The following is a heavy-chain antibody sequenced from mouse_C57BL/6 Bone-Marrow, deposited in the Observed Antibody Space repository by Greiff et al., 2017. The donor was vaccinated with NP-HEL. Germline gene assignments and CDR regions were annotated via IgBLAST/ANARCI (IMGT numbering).Heavy chain of an antibody. CDR3: ARHYYGRRPYWYCDV. CDR2: IYPGSGST. V-gene: IGHV1-55*01. D-gene: IGHD1-1*01. Sequence: QVQLQQPGAELVKPGASVKMSCKASGYTFTSYWITWVKQRPGQGLEWIGEIYPGSGSTNYNEKFKSKATLTVDTSSSTAYMQRSSLTSEDSAVYYCARHYYGRRPYWYCDVGGTGTTVTVSS. J-gene: IGHJ1*03. CDR1: GYTFTSYW.